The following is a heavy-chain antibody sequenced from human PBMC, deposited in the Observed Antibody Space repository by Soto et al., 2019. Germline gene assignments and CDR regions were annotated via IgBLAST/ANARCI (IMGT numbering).Heavy chain of an antibody. CDR1: GFTLGSYA. D-gene: IGHD3-22*01. V-gene: IGHV3-23*01. Sequence: GGSLRLSCAASGFTLGSYAMSWVRQTPGKGLEWVSLIGASGSSTQYADSVKGRFTISRDNFRTTLYLQMNSLRAEDTAVYYCAKTYYYDSTGYYRHFDYWGQGTQVTVSS. CDR2: IGASGSST. J-gene: IGHJ4*02. CDR3: AKTYYYDSTGYYRHFDY.